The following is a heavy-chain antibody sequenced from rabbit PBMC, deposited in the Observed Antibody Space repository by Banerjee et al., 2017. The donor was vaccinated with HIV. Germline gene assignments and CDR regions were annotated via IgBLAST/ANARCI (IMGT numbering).Heavy chain of an antibody. Sequence: EESGGDLVKPEGSLTLTCTASEFFFSFSNWICWVRQAPGKGLEWIACIHSVSGSTYYASWAKGRFTISKTSSTTVTLQMTSLTAADTATYFCARAGSNYATGAFDPWGQGTLVTVS. CDR3: ARAGSNYATGAFDP. CDR1: EFFFSFSNW. J-gene: IGHJ2*01. CDR2: IHSVSGST. V-gene: IGHV1S45*01. D-gene: IGHD8-1*01.